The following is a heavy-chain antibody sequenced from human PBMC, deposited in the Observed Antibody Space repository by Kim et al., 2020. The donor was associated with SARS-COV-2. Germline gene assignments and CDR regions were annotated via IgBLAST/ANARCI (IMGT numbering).Heavy chain of an antibody. CDR2: ISAYNGET. Sequence: ASVKVSCKTSGYTFTTYGISWVRQAPGQGLEWVGWISAYNGETNYAQKFQGRVTMTTDSSTSTAYMELRSLRSDDTAVYYCARPFVSAWTGDFWGQGTLVTVSS. J-gene: IGHJ4*02. CDR1: GYTFTTYG. CDR3: ARPFVSAWTGDF. D-gene: IGHD6-19*01. V-gene: IGHV1-18*01.